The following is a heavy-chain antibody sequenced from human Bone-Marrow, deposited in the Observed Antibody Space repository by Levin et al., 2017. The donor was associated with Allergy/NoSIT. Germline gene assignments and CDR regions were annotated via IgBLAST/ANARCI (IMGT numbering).Heavy chain of an antibody. D-gene: IGHD2-15*01. CDR2: ISYSGNI. CDR3: ARYCTGGSCYFINSFDT. CDR1: GVSITSFS. Sequence: SQTLSLPCNVSGVSITSFSWSWVRQPPGKALEWIGYISYSGNINYNPSVNSRVTISVDTSKNQVSLRLTSVTAADTAVYYCARYCTGGSCYFINSFDTWGQGTKVIVSP. V-gene: IGHV4-59*01. J-gene: IGHJ3*02.